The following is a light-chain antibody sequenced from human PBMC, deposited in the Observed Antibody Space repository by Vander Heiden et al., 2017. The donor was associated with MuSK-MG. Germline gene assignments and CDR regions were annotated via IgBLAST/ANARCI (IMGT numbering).Light chain of an antibody. CDR1: QGISNS. CDR3: QKDCDALLT. J-gene: IGKJ4*01. CDR2: DAS. V-gene: IGKV1-27*01. Sequence: IQMTQSPSSLSASVGDRVTITCRASQGISNSLAWYQQKPGKVPKLLIYDASIVESGVPSRFSGSGSGTDFTLTISRLQPEDVASYYCQKDCDALLTFGGGTKVEIK.